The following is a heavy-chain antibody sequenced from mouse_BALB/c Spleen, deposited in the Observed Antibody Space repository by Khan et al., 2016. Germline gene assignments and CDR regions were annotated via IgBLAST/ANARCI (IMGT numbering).Heavy chain of an antibody. CDR1: GYSITSDYA. J-gene: IGHJ3*01. D-gene: IGHD2-13*01. CDR3: ARDDYSWFAY. V-gene: IGHV3-2*02. CDR2: ISYRGDI. Sequence: EVQLVESGPGLVKPSQSLSLTCTVTGYSITSDYAWNWIRQFPGNKLVWLGYISYRGDIHYNPSVTSRISITRDTSKNQFFLQLNSVTAEDTATYYCARDDYSWFAYWGQGTLVTVSA.